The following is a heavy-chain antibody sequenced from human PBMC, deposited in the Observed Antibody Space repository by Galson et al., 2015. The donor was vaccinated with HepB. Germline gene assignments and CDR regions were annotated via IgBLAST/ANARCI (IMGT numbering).Heavy chain of an antibody. Sequence: SVKVSCKASGYTFTDYVVNWVRQAPGQGLEWMGWTNTNTGKPTYAPGFAGRLVFSLDTSATTAYLQISSLATDDTAVYYCARSPLRFLDWLPYYDYYYMDVWGEGTTVTVSS. D-gene: IGHD3-3*01. V-gene: IGHV7-4-1*02. J-gene: IGHJ6*03. CDR3: ARSPLRFLDWLPYYDYYYMDV. CDR1: GYTFTDYV. CDR2: TNTNTGKP.